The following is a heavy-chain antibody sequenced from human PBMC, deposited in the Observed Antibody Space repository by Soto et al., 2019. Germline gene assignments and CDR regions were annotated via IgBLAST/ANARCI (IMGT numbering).Heavy chain of an antibody. CDR3: AKDHSYMTTVTTGTIGD. Sequence: EVQLLESGGGLVQPGGSLRLSCAASGFAFSDYAMSWVRQAPGKGLEWVSGISSSGARTYYVDSVKGRFTISRDNSKNTLYLQMSSLKAEDTALFYCAKDHSYMTTVTTGTIGDWGQGTLVTVSS. CDR2: ISSSGART. CDR1: GFAFSDYA. D-gene: IGHD4-17*01. V-gene: IGHV3-23*01. J-gene: IGHJ4*02.